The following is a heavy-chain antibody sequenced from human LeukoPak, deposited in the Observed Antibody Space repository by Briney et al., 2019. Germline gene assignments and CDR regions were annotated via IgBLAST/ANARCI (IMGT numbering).Heavy chain of an antibody. V-gene: IGHV1-18*01. CDR3: ARDLTRDCSGGSCYSVPLDY. CDR2: ISAYNGNT. CDR1: GYTFTSYG. J-gene: IGHJ4*02. Sequence: ASVKVSCKASGYTFTSYGISWVRQAPGQGLEWMGWISAYNGNTNYAQKLQGRVTMTTDTSTSTAYMELRSLRSDDTAVYYCARDLTRDCSGGSCYSVPLDYWGQGTLVTVSS. D-gene: IGHD2-15*01.